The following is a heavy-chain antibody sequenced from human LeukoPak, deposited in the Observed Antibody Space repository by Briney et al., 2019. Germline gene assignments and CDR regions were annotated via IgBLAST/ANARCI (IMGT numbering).Heavy chain of an antibody. J-gene: IGHJ4*02. CDR1: GFTFSSYA. CDR3: AKESTYYDILTGLYYFDY. D-gene: IGHD3-9*01. Sequence: GGSLRLSCAASGFTFSSYAMSWVRQAPGKGLEWVSTISGSGGSTYYADSVKGRFTISRDNSKNTLYLQMSSLRAEDTAVYYCAKESTYYDILTGLYYFDYWGQGTLVTVSS. V-gene: IGHV3-23*01. CDR2: ISGSGGST.